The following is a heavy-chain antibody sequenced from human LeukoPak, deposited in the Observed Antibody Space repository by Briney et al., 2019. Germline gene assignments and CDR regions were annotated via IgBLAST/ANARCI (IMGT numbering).Heavy chain of an antibody. CDR3: ARGRGVVPAAILGSYYYGMDV. D-gene: IGHD2-2*01. V-gene: IGHV4-34*01. Sequence: PSETLSLTCAVCGGSFSGYYWSWIRQPPGKGLEWIGEINHSGSTNYNPSLKSRVTISVDTSKNQFSLKLSSVTAADTAVYYCARGRGVVPAAILGSYYYGMDVWGQGTTVTVSS. J-gene: IGHJ6*02. CDR1: GGSFSGYY. CDR2: INHSGST.